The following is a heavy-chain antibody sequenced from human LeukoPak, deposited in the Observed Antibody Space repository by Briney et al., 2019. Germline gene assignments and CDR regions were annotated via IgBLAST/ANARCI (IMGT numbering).Heavy chain of an antibody. CDR3: ARGGLLWS. V-gene: IGHV3-9*01. CDR2: ISWNSGSI. D-gene: IGHD5-18*01. J-gene: IGHJ5*02. CDR1: GFTFDDYA. Sequence: SLRLSCAASGFTFDDYAMHWVRQAPGKGLEWVSGISWNSGSIGYADSVKGRFTISRDNAKNPLSLQIDSPRAEDTAVYYCARGGLLWSWGQGTLVTVSS.